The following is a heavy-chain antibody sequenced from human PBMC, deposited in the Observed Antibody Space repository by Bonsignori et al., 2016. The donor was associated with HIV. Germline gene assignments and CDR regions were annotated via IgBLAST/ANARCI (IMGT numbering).Heavy chain of an antibody. V-gene: IGHV1-46*01. CDR2: INPSGGST. Sequence: WVRQAPGQGLEWMGIINPSGGSTSYAQKFQGRVTMTRDTSTSTVYMELSSLRSEDTAVYYCAAQPHSNSWVLWGQGTLVTVSS. CDR3: AAQPHSNSWVL. D-gene: IGHD6-13*01. J-gene: IGHJ4*02.